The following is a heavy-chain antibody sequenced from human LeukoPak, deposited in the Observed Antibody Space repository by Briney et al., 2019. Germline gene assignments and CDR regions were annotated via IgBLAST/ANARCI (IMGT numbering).Heavy chain of an antibody. CDR1: GFTFNNYA. CDR2: ISGSGGNT. Sequence: HPGGSLRLSCAASGFTFNNYAMTWVRQAPGKGLEWVSAISGSGGNTYYADSVKGRFTISRDNSKNSLYLQMNSLRAEDTAVYYCAKRPDYGDYYFYFDHWGQGTLATVSS. J-gene: IGHJ4*02. CDR3: AKRPDYGDYYFYFDH. D-gene: IGHD4-17*01. V-gene: IGHV3-23*01.